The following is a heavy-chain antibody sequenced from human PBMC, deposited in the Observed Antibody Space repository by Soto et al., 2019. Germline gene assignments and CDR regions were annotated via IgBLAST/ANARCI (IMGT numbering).Heavy chain of an antibody. D-gene: IGHD2-2*01. CDR2: ISAYNGNT. V-gene: IGHV1-18*01. J-gene: IGHJ3*02. CDR1: GYTFTSYG. Sequence: ASVKVSCKASGYTFTSYGISWVRQAPGQGLEWMGWISAYNGNTNYAQKLQGRVTMTTDTSTSTAYMELRSLRSDDTAVYCCARDEPDAWYCSSTSCSYAFDIWGQGTMVTVSS. CDR3: ARDEPDAWYCSSTSCSYAFDI.